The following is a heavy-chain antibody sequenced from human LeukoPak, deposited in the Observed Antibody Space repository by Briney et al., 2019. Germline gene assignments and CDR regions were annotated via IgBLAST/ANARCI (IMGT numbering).Heavy chain of an antibody. CDR3: ARQVFGTTHGFDY. J-gene: IGHJ4*02. V-gene: IGHV1-69*13. CDR1: GGTFSSYA. Sequence: GASVKVSCKASGGTFSSYAISWVRQAPGQGLEWMGGIIPIFGTANYAQKFQGRVTITADESTSTAYMELSSLRSEDTATYYCARQVFGTTHGFDYWGQGTLVTVSS. D-gene: IGHD3/OR15-3a*01. CDR2: IIPIFGTA.